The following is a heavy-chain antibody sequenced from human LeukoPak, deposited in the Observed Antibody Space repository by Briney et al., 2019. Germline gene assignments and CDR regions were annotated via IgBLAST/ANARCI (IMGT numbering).Heavy chain of an antibody. CDR3: APTMIVVDY. CDR1: GFTFSNYA. D-gene: IGHD3-22*01. V-gene: IGHV3-23*01. Sequence: GGSLRLSCVASGFTFSNYAMTWVRQVSGKGLEWVSGISGSGGSTYYADSVKGRFTISRDNSKNTLYLQMNSLRAEDTAVYYCAPTMIVVDYWGQGTLVTVSS. CDR2: ISGSGGST. J-gene: IGHJ4*02.